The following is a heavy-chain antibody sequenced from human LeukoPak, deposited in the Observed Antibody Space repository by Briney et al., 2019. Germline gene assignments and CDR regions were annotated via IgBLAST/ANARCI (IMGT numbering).Heavy chain of an antibody. D-gene: IGHD5-24*01. CDR1: GGSIISSSYY. CDR3: ARFSRDGYNHKFDY. Sequence: PSETLSLTCTVSGGSIISSSYYWSWIRQPPGKGLERIGYIYYSGSTNYNPSLKSRVTISVDTSKNQFSLKLSSVTAADTAVYYCARFSRDGYNHKFDYWGQGTLVTVSS. V-gene: IGHV4-61*01. CDR2: IYYSGST. J-gene: IGHJ4*02.